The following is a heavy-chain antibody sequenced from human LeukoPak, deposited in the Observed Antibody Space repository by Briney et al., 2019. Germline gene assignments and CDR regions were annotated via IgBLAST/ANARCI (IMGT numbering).Heavy chain of an antibody. Sequence: GGSLRLSCAASGFTVSSNYMSWVRQAPGKGLEWVSVIYSGGSTYYADSVKGRFTISRDNSKNTLYLQMNSLRAEDTAVYYCSRSYGDYARVVIPSGYYFDYWGQGTLVTVS. J-gene: IGHJ4*02. V-gene: IGHV3-66*01. D-gene: IGHD4-17*01. CDR2: IYSGGST. CDR3: SRSYGDYARVVIPSGYYFDY. CDR1: GFTVSSNY.